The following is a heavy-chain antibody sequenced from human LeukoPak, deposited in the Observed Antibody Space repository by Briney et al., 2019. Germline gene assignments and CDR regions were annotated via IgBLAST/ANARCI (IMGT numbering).Heavy chain of an antibody. CDR3: ARDPLPSTGEEAV. V-gene: IGHV3-53*01. Sequence: GSLRLSCAASGFTVSSNYMSWVRQAPGKGLEWVSVIYSGGSTYYADSVKGRFTISRDNSKNTLYLQMNSLRAEDTAVYYCARDPLPSTGEEAVWGQGTLVTVSS. CDR2: IYSGGST. D-gene: IGHD7-27*01. CDR1: GFTVSSNY. J-gene: IGHJ4*02.